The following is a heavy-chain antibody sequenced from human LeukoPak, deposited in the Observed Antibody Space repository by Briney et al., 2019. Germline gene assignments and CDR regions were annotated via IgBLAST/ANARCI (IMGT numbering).Heavy chain of an antibody. J-gene: IGHJ3*02. CDR3: ARGQWLGHDAFDI. CDR2: INPSGST. D-gene: IGHD6-19*01. V-gene: IGHV1-46*01. Sequence: ASVKVSCKASGYTFTSYYMHWVRQAPGQGLEWMGIINPSGSTSNAQKFQGRVTMTRDMSTTTVYMELSSLRSEDTAVYYCARGQWLGHDAFDIWGLGTMVTVSS. CDR1: GYTFTSYY.